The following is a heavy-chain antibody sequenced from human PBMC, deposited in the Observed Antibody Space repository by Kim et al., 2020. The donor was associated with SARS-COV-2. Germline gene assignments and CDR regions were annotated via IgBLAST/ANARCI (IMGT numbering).Heavy chain of an antibody. V-gene: IGHV4-59*01. CDR3: ARGRVRGFNPFDC. CDR1: GDSISTYY. CDR2: IYYSGST. Sequence: SETLSLTCSVSGDSISTYYWSWIRQPPGKGLEWIGHIYYSGSTNYNPSLKSRVTISVDTSKNQFSLKLNSVTAADTAVYYCARGRVRGFNPFDCWGQGTLVTVSS. D-gene: IGHD3-10*01. J-gene: IGHJ4*02.